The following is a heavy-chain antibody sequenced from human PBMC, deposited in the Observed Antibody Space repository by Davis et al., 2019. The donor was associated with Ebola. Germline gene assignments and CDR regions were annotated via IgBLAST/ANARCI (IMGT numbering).Heavy chain of an antibody. J-gene: IGHJ6*03. D-gene: IGHD3-3*01. CDR3: ATLGYDFWSGYSYNYYYYYMDV. V-gene: IGHV1-18*04. CDR1: GYTFTSYG. Sequence: ASVKVSCKASGYTFTSYGISWVRQAPGQGLEWMGWISAYNGNTNYAQKLQGRVTMTTDTSTSTAYMELSSLRSEDTAVYYCATLGYDFWSGYSYNYYYYYMDVWGKGTTVTVSS. CDR2: ISAYNGNT.